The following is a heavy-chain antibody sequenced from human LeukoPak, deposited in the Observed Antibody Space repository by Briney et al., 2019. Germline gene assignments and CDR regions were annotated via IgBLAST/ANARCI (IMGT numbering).Heavy chain of an antibody. J-gene: IGHJ6*03. D-gene: IGHD5-12*01. Sequence: PGGSLRLSCAASGFTFSSYGMHWVRQAPGKGLEWVAVISYDGSNKYYADSVKGRFTISRDNSKNTLYLQMNSLRAEDTAVYYCARDLGYSGYDCMDVWGKGTTVTVSS. CDR3: ARDLGYSGYDCMDV. CDR2: ISYDGSNK. CDR1: GFTFSSYG. V-gene: IGHV3-30*03.